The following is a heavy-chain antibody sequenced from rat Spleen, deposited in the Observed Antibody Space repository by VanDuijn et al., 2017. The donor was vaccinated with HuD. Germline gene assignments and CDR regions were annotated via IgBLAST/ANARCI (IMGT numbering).Heavy chain of an antibody. CDR2: ISYEGSST. CDR1: GFTFSDYY. CDR3: ARRYYGYGDY. V-gene: IGHV5-22*01. D-gene: IGHD1-6*01. Sequence: EVQLVESGGGLVQPGRSLKLSCAASGFTFSDYYMAWVRQAPKKGLEWVASISYEGSSTYYRDSVKGRFTISRDNAKGTLYLQMGSLRSEDTATYYCARRYYGYGDYWGQGVMVTVSS. J-gene: IGHJ2*01.